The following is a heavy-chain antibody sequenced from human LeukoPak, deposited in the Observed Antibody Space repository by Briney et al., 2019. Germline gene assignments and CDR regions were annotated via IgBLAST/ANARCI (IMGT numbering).Heavy chain of an antibody. CDR1: GGFISGYY. Sequence: SETLSLTCAVSGGFISGYYWSWIRQPPGKGLEWIGYISSSGGTDYNPSLKSRVTISVDTSKNQLSLKLGSVTAADTAVYYCAREIAVAGPRALDYWGQGTQATVSS. V-gene: IGHV4-59*01. D-gene: IGHD6-19*01. CDR3: AREIAVAGPRALDY. CDR2: ISSSGGT. J-gene: IGHJ4*02.